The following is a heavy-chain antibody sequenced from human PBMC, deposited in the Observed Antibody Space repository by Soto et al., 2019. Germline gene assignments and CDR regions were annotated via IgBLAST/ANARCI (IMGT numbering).Heavy chain of an antibody. CDR3: ARDRAFCSGTNCRRGSIYYYYMDV. J-gene: IGHJ6*03. CDR1: GFTVSGHW. V-gene: IGHV3-7*01. CDR2: IKQDGSET. D-gene: IGHD2-2*01. Sequence: EVHLVESGGGLVQPGGSLRLSCAASGFTVSGHWMSWVRQAPGKGLEWVAHIKQDGSETFYVGSVKGRFTISRDNAKNSLDLQMNSLRAEDTALYYCARDRAFCSGTNCRRGSIYYYYMDVWGNGTTVTVSS.